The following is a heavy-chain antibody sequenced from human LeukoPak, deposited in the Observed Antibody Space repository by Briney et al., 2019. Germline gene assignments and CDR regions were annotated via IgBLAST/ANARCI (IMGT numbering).Heavy chain of an antibody. D-gene: IGHD5-18*01. J-gene: IGHJ6*03. Sequence: SETLSLTXTVSGGSISSYYWSWIRQPPGKGLEWIGYIYYSGSTNYNPSLKSRVTISVDTSKNQFSLKLSSVTAADTAVYYCAREGYGYRDYYYYYMDVWGKGTTVTVSS. CDR2: IYYSGST. CDR3: AREGYGYRDYYYYYMDV. V-gene: IGHV4-59*01. CDR1: GGSISSYY.